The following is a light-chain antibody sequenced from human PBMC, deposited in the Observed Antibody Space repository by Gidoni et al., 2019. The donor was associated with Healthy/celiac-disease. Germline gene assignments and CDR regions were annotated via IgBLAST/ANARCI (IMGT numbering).Light chain of an antibody. CDR2: AAS. CDR1: QVISNY. V-gene: IGKV1-27*01. J-gene: IGKJ1*01. Sequence: DIQMTQSPSSLSASVGDRFTITFLASQVISNYLAWYQQKPLNVPKLLIYAASTFQSGVPSRFIGSGSWTDLTLIISSLQPEDVATYYCQKYNSAPWTFGQGTMVEIK. CDR3: QKYNSAPWT.